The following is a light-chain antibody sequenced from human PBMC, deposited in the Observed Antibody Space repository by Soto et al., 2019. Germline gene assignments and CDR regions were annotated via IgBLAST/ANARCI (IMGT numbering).Light chain of an antibody. CDR2: VNH. Sequence: QSVLTQPPSVSAAPGQKVPISCSGSSSNIGNHYVSWYQQLPGAAPNLLMYVNHKRPSEIPDRFSVSKSGTSATLGITGLETGDEADYYCGTWDSSLGAWVFGGGTKLTVL. V-gene: IGLV1-51*01. J-gene: IGLJ3*02. CDR1: SSNIGNHY. CDR3: GTWDSSLGAWV.